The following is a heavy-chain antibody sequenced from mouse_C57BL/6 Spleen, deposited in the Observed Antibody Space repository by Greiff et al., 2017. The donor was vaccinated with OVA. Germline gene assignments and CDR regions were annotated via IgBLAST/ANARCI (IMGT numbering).Heavy chain of an antibody. CDR3: ARHELHYGSSGGYYFDY. CDR1: GYTFTEYT. Sequence: QVQLQQSGAELVKPGASVKLSCKASGYTFTEYTIHWVKQRSGQGLEWIGWFYPGSGSIKYNEKFKDKATLTADKSSSTVYMELSRLTSEDSAVYFCARHELHYGSSGGYYFDYWGQGTTLTVSS. D-gene: IGHD1-1*01. J-gene: IGHJ2*01. V-gene: IGHV1-62-2*01. CDR2: FYPGSGSI.